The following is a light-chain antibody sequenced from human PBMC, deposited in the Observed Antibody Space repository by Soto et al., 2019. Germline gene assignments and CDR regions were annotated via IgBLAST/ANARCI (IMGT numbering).Light chain of an antibody. J-gene: IGKJ4*01. Sequence: EIVLTQSPGTLSLSPGETATLSCRASQSVSSSSLAWYQQKPGQAPRLLIYGASNRATGIPDRVSGSGSGTDFTLTISRLEPEDFAVYYCQQYGSSPLLSFGGGTKVEIK. V-gene: IGKV3-20*01. CDR3: QQYGSSPLLS. CDR2: GAS. CDR1: QSVSSSS.